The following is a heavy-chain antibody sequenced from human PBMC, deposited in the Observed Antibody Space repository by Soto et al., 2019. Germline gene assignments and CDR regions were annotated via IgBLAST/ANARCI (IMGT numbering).Heavy chain of an antibody. D-gene: IGHD3-9*01. V-gene: IGHV1-2*04. CDR2: INPNHGGT. CDR3: TGDLLQTGTTRYQFDY. Sequence: ASVKVSCKASGYTFSDYYIHWVRQAPGQGLEWMGWINPNHGGTNYAQRFQGWVTMTRDTSITTAYMELTSLKSDDTAMYYCTGDLLQTGTTRYQFDYWGKGTLVTVSS. J-gene: IGHJ4*02. CDR1: GYTFSDYY.